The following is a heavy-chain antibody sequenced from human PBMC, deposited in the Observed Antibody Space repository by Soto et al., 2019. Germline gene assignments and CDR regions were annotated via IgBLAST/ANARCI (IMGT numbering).Heavy chain of an antibody. V-gene: IGHV1-24*01. CDR3: ATPRQLVLDWFDP. CDR1: VDTQTECC. J-gene: IGHJ5*02. D-gene: IGHD6-6*01. CDR2: FDPEDGET. Sequence: SAEASWKVSVDTQTECCMRWVRQAPGKGLEWMGGFDPEDGETIYAQKFQGRVTMTEDTSTDTAYMELSSLRSEDTAVYYCATPRQLVLDWFDPWGQGTLAPVS.